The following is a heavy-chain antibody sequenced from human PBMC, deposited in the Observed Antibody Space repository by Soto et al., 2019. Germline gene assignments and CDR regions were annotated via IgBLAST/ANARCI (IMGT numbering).Heavy chain of an antibody. V-gene: IGHV1-2*02. Sequence: QAQLVQSGAEVKKPGASVKVSCEASGYTFTDHYVHWVRQAPGQGLEWMGWVNPNTAGTIYAQKFHARVTMTSDTSITTAYMDITSLRSDETALYYCESIESGAYEGNGLDVWGQGTLVTVSS. CDR2: VNPNTAGT. D-gene: IGHD2-15*01. CDR1: GYTFTDHY. J-gene: IGHJ1*01. CDR3: ESIESGAYEGNGLDV.